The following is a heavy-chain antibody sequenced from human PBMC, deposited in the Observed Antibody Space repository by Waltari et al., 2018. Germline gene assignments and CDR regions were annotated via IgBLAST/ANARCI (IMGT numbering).Heavy chain of an antibody. D-gene: IGHD2-2*01. J-gene: IGHJ6*02. V-gene: IGHV3-33*01. CDR3: ARDKEPAASIDV. CDR1: GFAFSSYS. Sequence: QVQLVESGGGVVQPGRSLRLSCAASGFAFSSYSMHWVRQAPGKGVEWVAIILFDGTNKYYADSGKGRLTISRDNSKNTLYLQMNSLRAEDTAVYYCARDKEPAASIDVWGQGTTVTVSS. CDR2: ILFDGTNK.